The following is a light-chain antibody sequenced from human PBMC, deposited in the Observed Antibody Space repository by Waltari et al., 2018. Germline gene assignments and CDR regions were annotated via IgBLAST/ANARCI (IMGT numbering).Light chain of an antibody. CDR3: QQSYRTPLT. CDR1: QSISSY. Sequence: DLQMTQSPSSLSASVGDRVTITFRASQSISSYLNWYQQKPGKAPKLLIYAASSLQSGVPSRFSGSGSGTDFTLTISSLQPEDFATYYCQQSYRTPLTFGGGTKVEIK. CDR2: AAS. V-gene: IGKV1-39*01. J-gene: IGKJ4*01.